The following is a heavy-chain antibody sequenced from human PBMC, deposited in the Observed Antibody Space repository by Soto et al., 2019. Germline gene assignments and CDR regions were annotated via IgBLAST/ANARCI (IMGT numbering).Heavy chain of an antibody. CDR1: GFTFGDYA. CDR3: TRVGWRAAEPTYCGGGCSADYYYYYGMDV. V-gene: IGHV3-49*04. CDR2: IRSKAYGGTT. D-gene: IGHD2-21*02. Sequence: GGSLRLSCTASGFTFGDYAMSWVRQAPGKGLEWVGFIRSKAYGGTTEYAASVKGRFTISRDDSKSIAYLQMNSLKTEDTAVYYCTRVGWRAAEPTYCGGGCSADYYYYYGMDVWGQGTTVTVSS. J-gene: IGHJ6*02.